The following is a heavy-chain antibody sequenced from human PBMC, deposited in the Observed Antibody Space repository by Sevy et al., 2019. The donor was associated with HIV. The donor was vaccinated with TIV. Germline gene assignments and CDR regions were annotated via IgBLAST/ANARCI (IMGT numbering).Heavy chain of an antibody. Sequence: SETLSLTCAVYGGSFSDYYWSWIRQPPGKGLEWIGEINHSGSTNYNPSLKSRVTISVDTSKNQFSLKLSSVTAADTAVYYCATSGYDFWSGYWHDAFDIWGQGTMVTVSS. CDR2: INHSGST. V-gene: IGHV4-34*01. D-gene: IGHD3-3*01. J-gene: IGHJ3*02. CDR1: GGSFSDYY. CDR3: ATSGYDFWSGYWHDAFDI.